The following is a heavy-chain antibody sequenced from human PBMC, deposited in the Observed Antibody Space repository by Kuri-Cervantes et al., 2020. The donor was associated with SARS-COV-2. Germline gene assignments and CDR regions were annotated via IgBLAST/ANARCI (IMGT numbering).Heavy chain of an antibody. V-gene: IGHV4-38-2*02. D-gene: IGHD2-2*01. CDR1: RYSISSGYY. J-gene: IGHJ4*02. CDR3: ARELGVPAATYFDY. CDR2: IYHSGST. Sequence: SQTLSLTCAVSRYSISSGYYWGWIRQPPGEGLEWIGSIYHSGSTYYNPSLKSRVTISVDTSKNQFSLKLSSVTAADTAVYYCARELGVPAATYFDYWGQGTLVTVSS.